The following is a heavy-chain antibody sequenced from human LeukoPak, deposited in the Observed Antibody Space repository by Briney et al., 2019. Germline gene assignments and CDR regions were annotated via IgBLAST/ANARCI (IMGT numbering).Heavy chain of an antibody. J-gene: IGHJ5*02. D-gene: IGHD2-2*01. Sequence: GGSLRLSCAASGFTFSSYGMSWVRQAPGKGLEWVSAISGSGGSTYYADSVKGRFTISRDNSKNTLYLQMNSLRAEDTAVYYCANQRRVPAAKLSGWFDPWGQGTLVTVSS. CDR2: ISGSGGST. CDR3: ANQRRVPAAKLSGWFDP. CDR1: GFTFSSYG. V-gene: IGHV3-23*01.